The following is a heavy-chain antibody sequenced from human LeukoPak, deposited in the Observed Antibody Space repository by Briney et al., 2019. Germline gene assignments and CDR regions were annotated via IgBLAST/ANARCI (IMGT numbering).Heavy chain of an antibody. CDR2: ISYDGSNK. CDR3: AKDEADSSSWTSGPVDY. Sequence: GSLRLSCAASGFTFSSYGMHWVRQAPGKGLEWVAVISYDGSNKYYADSVKGRFTISRDNSKNTLYLQMNSLRAEDTAVYYCAKDEADSSSWTSGPVDYWGQGTLVTVSS. CDR1: GFTFSSYG. V-gene: IGHV3-30*18. J-gene: IGHJ4*02. D-gene: IGHD6-13*01.